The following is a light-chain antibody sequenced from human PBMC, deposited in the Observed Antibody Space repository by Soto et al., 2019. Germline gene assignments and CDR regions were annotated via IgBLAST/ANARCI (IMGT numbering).Light chain of an antibody. V-gene: IGLV2-14*01. J-gene: IGLJ1*01. CDR3: STYITTRTLL. Sequence: QSALAQPASVSGSPGQSITISCTGTNSDVGGYEYVAWYQQHPGKVPKLMISEVRNRPSGASNRFSGSKSGNTASLTISGLQAEDEADYYCSTYITTRTLLFCTGTSVAGL. CDR1: NSDVGGYEY. CDR2: EVR.